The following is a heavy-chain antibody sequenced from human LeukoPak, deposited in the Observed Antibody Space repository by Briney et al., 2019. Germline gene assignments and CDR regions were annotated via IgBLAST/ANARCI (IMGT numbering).Heavy chain of an antibody. V-gene: IGHV3-30-3*01. Sequence: GGSLRLSCAASGFTFSSYAMHWVRQAPGKGLEWVAVISYDGSNKYYADSVKGRFTISRDNSKNTLYLQMNSLRAEDTAAYYCASSSSGWSFDYWGQGTLVTVSS. D-gene: IGHD6-19*01. CDR1: GFTFSSYA. J-gene: IGHJ4*02. CDR2: ISYDGSNK. CDR3: ASSSSGWSFDY.